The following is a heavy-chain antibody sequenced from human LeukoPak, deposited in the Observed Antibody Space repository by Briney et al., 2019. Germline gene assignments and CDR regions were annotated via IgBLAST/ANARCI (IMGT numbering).Heavy chain of an antibody. V-gene: IGHV4-59*01. J-gene: IGHJ4*02. CDR2: IYYSGST. CDR1: GDSITNYY. CDR3: ARATYHYDSSGPALEN. D-gene: IGHD3-22*01. Sequence: SETLSLTCTVSGDSITNYYRSWIRQPPGKGLEWIGHIYYSGSTNFNPSLKSRVTLSVDTSKNQFSLKLTSVTAADTAVYYCARATYHYDSSGPALENWGQGTLVTVSS.